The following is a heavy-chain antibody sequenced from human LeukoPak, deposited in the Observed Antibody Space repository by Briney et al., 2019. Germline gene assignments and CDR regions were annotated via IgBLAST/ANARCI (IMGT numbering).Heavy chain of an antibody. CDR3: ATGYDILTGFGY. Sequence: SVKVSCKASGGTFSSYAISWVRQAPGQGLEWMGGIIAIFGTANYAQKFQGRVTITADESTSTAYMELSSLRSEDTAVYYCATGYDILTGFGYWGQGTLVTVSS. V-gene: IGHV1-69*13. CDR1: GGTFSSYA. D-gene: IGHD3-9*01. CDR2: IIAIFGTA. J-gene: IGHJ4*02.